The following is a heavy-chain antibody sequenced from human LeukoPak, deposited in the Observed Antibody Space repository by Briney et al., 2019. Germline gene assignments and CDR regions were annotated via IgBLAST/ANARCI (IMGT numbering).Heavy chain of an antibody. Sequence: PSQTLSLTCTVSGGSISSGSYYWSWIRQPAGKGLEWIGRIYTSGSTNYNPSLKSRVTMSVDTSKNQFSLKVTSVTAADTAVYYCASPPRPQSRILAVWGKGTTVTISS. CDR1: GGSISSGSYY. V-gene: IGHV4-61*02. CDR2: IYTSGST. J-gene: IGHJ6*04. D-gene: IGHD2/OR15-2a*01. CDR3: ASPPRPQSRILAV.